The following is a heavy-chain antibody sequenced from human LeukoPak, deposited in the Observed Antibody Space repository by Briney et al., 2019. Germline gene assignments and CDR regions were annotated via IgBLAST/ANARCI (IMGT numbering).Heavy chain of an antibody. CDR1: GGTFSSYA. V-gene: IGHV1-69*04. Sequence: EASVKVSCKASGGTFSSYAISWVRQAPGQGLEWMGRIIPILGIANYAQKFQGRVTITADKSTSTAYMELSSLRSEDTAVYYCAREVSRYGSFDYWGQGTLVTVSS. CDR2: IIPILGIA. J-gene: IGHJ4*02. D-gene: IGHD3-9*01. CDR3: AREVSRYGSFDY.